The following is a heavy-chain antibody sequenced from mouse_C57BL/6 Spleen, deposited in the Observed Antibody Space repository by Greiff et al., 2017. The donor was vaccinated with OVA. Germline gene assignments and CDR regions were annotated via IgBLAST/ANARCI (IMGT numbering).Heavy chain of an antibody. J-gene: IGHJ1*03. CDR2: ISNSGST. CDR1: GYSITSGYD. Sequence: EVQLVESGPGMVKPSQSLSLTCTVTGYSITSGYDWHWIRHFPGNKLEWMGYISNSGSTNYNPSLKSRTSITHDTSKNHFFLKLKSVTTEDTATYYCARAFGNYLYFDVWGTGTTVTVSS. CDR3: ARAFGNYLYFDV. V-gene: IGHV3-1*01. D-gene: IGHD2-1*01.